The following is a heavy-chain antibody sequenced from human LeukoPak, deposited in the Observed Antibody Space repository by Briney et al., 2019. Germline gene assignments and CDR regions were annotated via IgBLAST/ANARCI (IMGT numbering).Heavy chain of an antibody. J-gene: IGHJ3*02. D-gene: IGHD1-26*01. CDR1: GFTVSSNY. Sequence: GGSLRLSCAASGFTVSSNYMSWVRQAPGKGLEWVSVIYSGGSTYYADSVKGRFTISRDNSKNTLYLQMNSLRAEDTAVYYCARSYSGSYEGAFDIWGQGTMVTVSS. V-gene: IGHV3-53*01. CDR3: ARSYSGSYEGAFDI. CDR2: IYSGGST.